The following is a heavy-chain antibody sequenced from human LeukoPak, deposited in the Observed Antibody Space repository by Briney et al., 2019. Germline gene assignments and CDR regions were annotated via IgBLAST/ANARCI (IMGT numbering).Heavy chain of an antibody. Sequence: GVSLRLSRAACGFTLPRYAMSWVRQASGKGLEWVSDISDSGGATYYADSVKGRFTFSRDNSKNTVYLQMNSLRAEDTAVYYCASDLFYWGQGTLVTVSS. CDR2: ISDSGGAT. CDR3: ASDLFY. J-gene: IGHJ4*02. CDR1: GFTLPRYA. V-gene: IGHV3-23*01.